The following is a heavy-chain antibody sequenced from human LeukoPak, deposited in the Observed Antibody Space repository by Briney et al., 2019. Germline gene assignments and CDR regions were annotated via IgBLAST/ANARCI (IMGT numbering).Heavy chain of an antibody. Sequence: SETLSLTCTVSGGSTSSYYWSWIRQPAGKGLEWIGRIYTSGSTNYNPSLKSRVTMSVDTSKNQFSLKLSSVTAADTAVYYCARGVDIVVVPAAMKGDWFDPWGQGTLVTVSS. CDR2: IYTSGST. J-gene: IGHJ5*02. CDR3: ARGVDIVVVPAAMKGDWFDP. CDR1: GGSTSSYY. V-gene: IGHV4-4*07. D-gene: IGHD2-2*03.